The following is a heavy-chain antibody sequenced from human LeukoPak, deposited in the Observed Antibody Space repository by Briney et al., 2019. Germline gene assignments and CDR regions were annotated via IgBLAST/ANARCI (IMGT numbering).Heavy chain of an antibody. CDR3: ARRPPTYDGKAFDV. J-gene: IGHJ3*01. Sequence: SETLSLTCAVYGGSLSPYYWSWIRQPPGKGLEWIGEINHSRSTNYNPSLKGRVTISLDTSKNQFSLKLTSVTAADTAVYYCARRPPTYDGKAFDVWGQGTMVTVSS. V-gene: IGHV4-34*01. D-gene: IGHD5-12*01. CDR2: INHSRST. CDR1: GGSLSPYY.